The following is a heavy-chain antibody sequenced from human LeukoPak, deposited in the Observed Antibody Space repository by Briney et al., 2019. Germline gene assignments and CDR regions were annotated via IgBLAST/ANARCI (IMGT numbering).Heavy chain of an antibody. CDR3: ARRRGTTGYSNQYFDY. D-gene: IGHD3-9*01. V-gene: IGHV4-34*01. Sequence: SETLSLTCAVYGGSFSGYYWSWIRQPPGKGLEWIGEINHSGSTNYNPSLKSRVTISLDTSKNRFSLKLTSVTAADTAVYYCARRRGTTGYSNQYFDYWGKGTLVTVSS. J-gene: IGHJ4*02. CDR2: INHSGST. CDR1: GGSFSGYY.